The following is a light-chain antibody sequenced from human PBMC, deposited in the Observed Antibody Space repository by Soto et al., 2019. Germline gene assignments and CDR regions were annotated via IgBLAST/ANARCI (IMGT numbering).Light chain of an antibody. CDR3: QQYNSYSWT. CDR1: QGISDY. CDR2: DAS. J-gene: IGKJ1*01. V-gene: IGKV1-16*01. Sequence: GDRVTITCLASQGISDYLAWYQQKPGKVPKLLMYDASSLQSGVPSRFSGSGSGTEFTLTISSLQPDDFATYYCQQYNSYSWTFGQGTKVDIK.